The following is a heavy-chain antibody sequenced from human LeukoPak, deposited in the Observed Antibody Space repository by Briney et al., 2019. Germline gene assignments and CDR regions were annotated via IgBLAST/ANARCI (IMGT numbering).Heavy chain of an antibody. V-gene: IGHV1-46*01. CDR3: ARDLRVPAASYHY. D-gene: IGHD2-2*01. CDR2: INPSGGST. CDR1: GYTLTELS. Sequence: ASVKVSCKVSGYTLTELSMHWVRQAPGQGLEWMGIINPSGGSTSYAQKFQGRVTMTRDTSTSTVYMELSSLRSEDTAVYYCARDLRVPAASYHYWGQGTLVTVSS. J-gene: IGHJ4*02.